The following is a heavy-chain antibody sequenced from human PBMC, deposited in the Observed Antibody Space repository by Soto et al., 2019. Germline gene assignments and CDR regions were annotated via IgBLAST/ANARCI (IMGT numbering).Heavy chain of an antibody. CDR1: GGSFSGYY. CDR2: INHSGST. D-gene: IGHD2-8*02. V-gene: IGHV4-34*01. J-gene: IGHJ4*02. CDR3: ARDKITGLFDY. Sequence: PSETLSLTCAVYGGSFSGYYWTWIRQPPGTGLEWIGEINHSGSTNYNPSLKSRVTISVDTSKNQFSLKLTSVTAADTAVYYCARDKITGLFDYWGQGTLVTDSS.